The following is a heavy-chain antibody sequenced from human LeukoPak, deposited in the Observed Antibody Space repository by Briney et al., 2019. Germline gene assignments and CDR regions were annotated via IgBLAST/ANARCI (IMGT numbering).Heavy chain of an antibody. V-gene: IGHV3-7*01. D-gene: IGHD3-16*02. CDR1: GFTFSSYW. J-gene: IGHJ3*02. Sequence: PGGSLRLSCAASGFTFSSYWMSWVRQAPGKGLKWVANIKQDGSEKYYVDSVKGRFTISRDYAKNSLYLQMNSLRAEDTAVYYCARDRGYDYVWGSYRYTGAFDIWGQGTMVTVSS. CDR3: ARDRGYDYVWGSYRYTGAFDI. CDR2: IKQDGSEK.